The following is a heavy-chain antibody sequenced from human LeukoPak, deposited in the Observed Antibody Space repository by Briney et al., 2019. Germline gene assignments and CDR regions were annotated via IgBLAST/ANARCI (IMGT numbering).Heavy chain of an antibody. V-gene: IGHV3-23*01. CDR1: EFTFSSSA. CDR2: ISSSGGST. J-gene: IGHJ4*02. CDR3: AKHGSGSSITGY. Sequence: PGGSLRLSCAASEFTFSSSAMSWVRQAPGKGLEWVSAISSSGGSTDYADSVKGRFTISRDNSKNTLYLQMNSLRAEDTAVYYCAKHGSGSSITGYWGQGTLVTVSS. D-gene: IGHD6-6*01.